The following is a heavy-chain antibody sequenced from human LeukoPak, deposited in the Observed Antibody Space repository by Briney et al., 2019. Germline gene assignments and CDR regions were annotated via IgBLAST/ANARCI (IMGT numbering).Heavy chain of an antibody. CDR3: ARHMTTANNWFDP. Sequence: ASVKVSCKASGYTFTGYYMHWVRQAPGQGLEWMGWINPKSGGTNYEQKFQGRVIMTRDTSISTAYMELSRLTSDDTAMYYCARHMTTANNWFDPWGQGTLVTVSS. V-gene: IGHV1-2*02. CDR1: GYTFTGYY. D-gene: IGHD1-1*01. J-gene: IGHJ5*02. CDR2: INPKSGGT.